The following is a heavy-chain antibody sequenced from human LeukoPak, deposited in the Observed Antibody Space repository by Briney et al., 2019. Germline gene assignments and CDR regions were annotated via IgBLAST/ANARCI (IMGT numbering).Heavy chain of an antibody. CDR2: ISAYNGNT. D-gene: IGHD6-13*01. CDR1: GYTFTSFG. J-gene: IGHJ4*02. V-gene: IGHV1-18*01. Sequence: GASVKVSCKASGYTFTSFGISWVRQAPGQGLEWMGWISAYNGNTNYARKLQGRVTMTTDTSTSTAYMELRSPRSDDTAVYYCARFWAAAGIDYWGQGTLVTVSS. CDR3: ARFWAAAGIDY.